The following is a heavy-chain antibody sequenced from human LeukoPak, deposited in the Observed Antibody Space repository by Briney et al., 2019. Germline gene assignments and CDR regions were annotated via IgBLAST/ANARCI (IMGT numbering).Heavy chain of an antibody. D-gene: IGHD1-26*01. V-gene: IGHV3-23*01. Sequence: HPGGSLRLSCAASGFSFGSYAMSWVRQAPGKGLEWVSAISGSGGSTYYADSVKGRFTISRDNSKNTLYLQMNSLRAEDTAVYYCAKYRLDRDYWGQGTLVTVSS. CDR1: GFSFGSYA. CDR2: ISGSGGST. CDR3: AKYRLDRDY. J-gene: IGHJ4*02.